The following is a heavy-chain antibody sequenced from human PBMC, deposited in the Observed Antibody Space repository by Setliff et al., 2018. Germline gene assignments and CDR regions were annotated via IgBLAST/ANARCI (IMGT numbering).Heavy chain of an antibody. J-gene: IGHJ6*02. CDR3: AREVVSLGSGTYNV. Sequence: SVKVSCKASGGSFSSYAINWVRQAPGQGLEWMGGIIPILGKPKYVQKFQGRVILTADKSTNTAYMELISLRSEDTAFYYCAREVVSLGSGTYNVWGQGTTVTVSS. D-gene: IGHD3-10*01. CDR2: IIPILGKP. CDR1: GGSFSSYA. V-gene: IGHV1-69*10.